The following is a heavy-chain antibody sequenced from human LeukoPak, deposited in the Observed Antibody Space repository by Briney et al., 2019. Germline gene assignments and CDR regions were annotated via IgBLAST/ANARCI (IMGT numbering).Heavy chain of an antibody. Sequence: SETLSLTCTVSGGSISSNYWSWIRRPPGKGLEWLGYLYYSGSTNYNPSLKSRVTVSVDTSKNQFSLKLNSVTAADTAGYYCARSLSSAWYAYDYWGQGTLVTVSS. V-gene: IGHV4-59*01. CDR3: ARSLSSAWYAYDY. J-gene: IGHJ4*02. D-gene: IGHD6-19*01. CDR2: LYYSGST. CDR1: GGSISSNY.